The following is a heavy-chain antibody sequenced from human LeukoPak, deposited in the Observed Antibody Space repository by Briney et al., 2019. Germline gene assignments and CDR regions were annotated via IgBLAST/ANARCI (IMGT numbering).Heavy chain of an antibody. CDR1: GGSISSYY. Sequence: SETLPLTCTVSGGSISSYYWSWIRQPPGKGLEWIGYIYYSGSTNYNPSLKSRVTISVDTSKNQFSLKLSSVAAADTAVYYCARTTRYYGSGSYWPDAFDIWGQGTMVTVSS. CDR2: IYYSGST. V-gene: IGHV4-59*01. CDR3: ARTTRYYGSGSYWPDAFDI. J-gene: IGHJ3*02. D-gene: IGHD3-10*01.